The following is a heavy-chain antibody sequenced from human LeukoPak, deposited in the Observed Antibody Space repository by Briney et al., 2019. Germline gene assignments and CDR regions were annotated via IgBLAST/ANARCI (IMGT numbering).Heavy chain of an antibody. J-gene: IGHJ6*02. Sequence: GGSLRLSCAASGFTFSSYAMHWVRQAPGKGLEWVAVISYDGSNKYYADSVKGRFTTSRDNSKNTLYLQMNSLRAEDTAVYYCASLRQQLVPPYYYYYYGMDVWGQGTTVTVSS. V-gene: IGHV3-30*04. CDR1: GFTFSSYA. CDR2: ISYDGSNK. D-gene: IGHD6-13*01. CDR3: ASLRQQLVPPYYYYYYGMDV.